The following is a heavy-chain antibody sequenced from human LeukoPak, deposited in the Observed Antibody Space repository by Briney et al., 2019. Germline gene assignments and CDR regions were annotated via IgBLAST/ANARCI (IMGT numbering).Heavy chain of an antibody. D-gene: IGHD5-18*01. CDR2: ISSSSSTI. V-gene: IGHV3-48*01. J-gene: IGHJ4*02. CDR3: AREFRIQLWSKVSDY. CDR1: GFTFSSYS. Sequence: AGGSLRLSCAASGFTFSSYSMNWVRQAPGKGLEWVSYISSSSSTIYYADSVKGRFTISRDNAKNSLYLQMNSLRAEDTAVYYCAREFRIQLWSKVSDYWGQGTLVTVSS.